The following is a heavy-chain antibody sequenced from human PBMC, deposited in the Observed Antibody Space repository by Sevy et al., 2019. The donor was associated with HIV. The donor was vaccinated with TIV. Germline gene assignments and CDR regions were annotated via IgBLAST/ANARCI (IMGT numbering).Heavy chain of an antibody. D-gene: IGHD2-21*02. CDR3: ARQSQRGKVAVPAQAHFFDY. J-gene: IGHJ4*02. V-gene: IGHV4-39*01. Sequence: SETLSLTCTVSGGSIASSTYYWAWIRQPPGKGLEWIGSIYHTGITYYSPSLESRLTISADTSKDQFSLRLTSVAAADTAVYYCARQSQRGKVAVPAQAHFFDYWGQGTLVTVSS. CDR1: GGSIASSTYY. CDR2: IYHTGIT.